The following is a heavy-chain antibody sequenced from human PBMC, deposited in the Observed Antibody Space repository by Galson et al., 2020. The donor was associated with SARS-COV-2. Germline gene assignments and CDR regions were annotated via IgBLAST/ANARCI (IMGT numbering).Heavy chain of an antibody. V-gene: IGHV4-38-2*01. Sequence: ASETLSLTCDVSGYFISNAYYWDWIRRPPGKGLEWIGTIYHSGITDYNPSLKSRVTILVDTSKNQFSLHLTSVTAADTAVYYCARRENPRTVARGFNSAWFDPWGRGILVTVSS. CDR3: ARRENPRTVARGFNSAWFDP. CDR1: GYFISNAYY. CDR2: IYHSGIT. J-gene: IGHJ5*02. D-gene: IGHD3-10*01.